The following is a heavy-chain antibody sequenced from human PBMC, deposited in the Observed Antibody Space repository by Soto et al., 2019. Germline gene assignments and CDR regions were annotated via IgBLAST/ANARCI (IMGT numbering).Heavy chain of an antibody. CDR3: ARDIVVVVAATERYYYYYGMDV. Sequence: SETLSLTCTVSGGSISSGCYYWSWIRQHPGKGLEWIGYIYYSGSTYYNPSLKSRVTISVDTSKNQFSLKLSSVTAADTAVYYCARDIVVVVAATERYYYYYGMDVWGQGTTVTVSS. CDR2: IYYSGST. D-gene: IGHD2-15*01. J-gene: IGHJ6*02. V-gene: IGHV4-31*03. CDR1: GGSISSGCYY.